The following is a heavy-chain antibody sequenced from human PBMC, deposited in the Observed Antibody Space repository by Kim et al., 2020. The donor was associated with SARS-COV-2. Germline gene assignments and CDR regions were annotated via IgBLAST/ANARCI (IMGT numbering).Heavy chain of an antibody. D-gene: IGHD3-9*01. J-gene: IGHJ6*02. CDR1: GFAMSSYG. CDR3: ARDYAGYFKGLDV. V-gene: IGHV3-33*01. CDR2: IWYDGGNK. Sequence: GGSLRLSCAASGFAMSSYGMHWVRQVPGKGLEWVSLIWYDGGNKYYADSVKGRFTISRDNSKNTLYLQMNSLRAEDTAVYYCARDYAGYFKGLDVWGQGT.